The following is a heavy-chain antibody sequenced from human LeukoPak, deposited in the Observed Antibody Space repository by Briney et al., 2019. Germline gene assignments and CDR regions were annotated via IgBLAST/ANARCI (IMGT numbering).Heavy chain of an antibody. D-gene: IGHD6-6*01. Sequence: GASVKVSCKASGYTFTSYGISWVRQAPGQGLEWMGWISAYNGNTNYAQKLQGRVTMTTDTSTSTAYMELRSLRSDDTAVYYCAREEYSSSSGENLNWLDPWGQGTLVTVSS. CDR2: ISAYNGNT. CDR3: AREEYSSSSGENLNWLDP. J-gene: IGHJ5*02. V-gene: IGHV1-18*01. CDR1: GYTFTSYG.